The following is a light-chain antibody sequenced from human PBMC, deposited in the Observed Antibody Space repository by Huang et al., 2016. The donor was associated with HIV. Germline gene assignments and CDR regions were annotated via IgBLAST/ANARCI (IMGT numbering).Light chain of an antibody. V-gene: IGKV3-15*01. CDR2: GSS. J-gene: IGKJ1*01. CDR1: QSVFKN. CDR3: QQYNTSPRT. Sequence: ENLMTQSPSTLSVSPGESATLSCRASQSVFKNLAWYQQKPCQAPKLLIYGSSTRAAGIPARCSGSRSGTDFTLTISSRQSEDFAVYYCQQYNTSPRTFGQGTKVEV.